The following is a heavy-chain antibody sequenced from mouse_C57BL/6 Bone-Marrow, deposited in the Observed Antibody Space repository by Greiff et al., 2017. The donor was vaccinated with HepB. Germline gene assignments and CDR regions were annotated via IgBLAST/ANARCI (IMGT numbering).Heavy chain of an antibody. CDR1: GFSFNTYA. V-gene: IGHV10-1*01. Sequence: EVKLVESGGGLVQPKGSLKLSCAASGFSFNTYAMNWVRQAPGKGLEWVARIRSKSNNYATYYADSVKDRFTISRDESESMLYLQMNNLKTEDTAMYYCVRPVMDYWGQGTSVTVSS. CDR3: VRPVMDY. J-gene: IGHJ4*01. CDR2: IRSKSNNYAT.